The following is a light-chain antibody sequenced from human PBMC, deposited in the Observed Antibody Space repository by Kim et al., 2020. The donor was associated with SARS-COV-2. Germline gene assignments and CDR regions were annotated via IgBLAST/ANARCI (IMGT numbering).Light chain of an antibody. J-gene: IGLJ3*02. CDR2: EDN. CDR3: QSYDNNNRV. Sequence: GKPVTISCTRISGSIASNYVQWYQQRPGSSPTTVIYEDNQRPSGVPDRFSGSIDSSSNSASLTISGLKTEDEADYYCQSYDNNNRVFGGGTQLTVL. CDR1: SGSIASNY. V-gene: IGLV6-57*01.